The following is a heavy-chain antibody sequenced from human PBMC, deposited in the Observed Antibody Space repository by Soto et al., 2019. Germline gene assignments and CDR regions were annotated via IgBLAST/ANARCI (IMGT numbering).Heavy chain of an antibody. V-gene: IGHV3-23*01. Sequence: EVQLLESGGGLVQPGGSLRLSCAASGFTFSSYAMSWVRQAPGKGLEWVSAISGSGGSTYYADSVKGRFTISRDNSKNTLDLQMNSVRAEDTAVYYCAKDSSGDYWYFDLWGRGTLVTVSS. J-gene: IGHJ2*01. CDR2: ISGSGGST. CDR3: AKDSSGDYWYFDL. CDR1: GFTFSSYA. D-gene: IGHD3-22*01.